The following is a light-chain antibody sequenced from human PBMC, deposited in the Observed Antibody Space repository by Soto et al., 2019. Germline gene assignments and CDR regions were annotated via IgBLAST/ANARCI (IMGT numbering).Light chain of an antibody. V-gene: IGLV2-14*01. CDR1: TTDIRRYNY. CDR3: RSYPSSGTLV. Sequence: QSALTQPASVSGSPGQSITISCTGTTTDIRRYNYVSWYQHHPDKAPKLILYEVSNRPSGVSDRFSGSKSGTTASLTISGLQPEDEASYYCRSYPSSGTLVFGGGTKLTVL. CDR2: EVS. J-gene: IGLJ2*01.